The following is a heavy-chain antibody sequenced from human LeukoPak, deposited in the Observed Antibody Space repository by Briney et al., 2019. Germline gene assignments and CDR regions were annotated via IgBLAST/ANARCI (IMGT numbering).Heavy chain of an antibody. CDR1: GGSISSYY. V-gene: IGHV4-59*01. Sequence: PSETLSLTCTVSGGSISSYYWSWIRQPPGKGLEWIGYIYYSGSTNYNPSLKSRVTISVDTSKNQFSLKLSSVTAADTAVYYCARAGTPDYYYYMDVWGRGTTVTVSS. CDR3: ARAGTPDYYYYMDV. CDR2: IYYSGST. D-gene: IGHD1-14*01. J-gene: IGHJ6*03.